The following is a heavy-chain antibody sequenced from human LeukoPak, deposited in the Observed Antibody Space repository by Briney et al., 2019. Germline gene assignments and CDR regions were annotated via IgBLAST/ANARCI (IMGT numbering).Heavy chain of an antibody. D-gene: IGHD4-17*01. Sequence: PSETLSLTCTVSGGSISSYYWSWTRQPPGKGLEWIGYIYYSGRTKYNPSLKSRVTISVDTSKNQFSLKLSSVTAADTAVYYCARIPTGDTFDIWGQGTMVTVSS. CDR2: IYYSGRT. CDR1: GGSISSYY. J-gene: IGHJ3*02. V-gene: IGHV4-59*08. CDR3: ARIPTGDTFDI.